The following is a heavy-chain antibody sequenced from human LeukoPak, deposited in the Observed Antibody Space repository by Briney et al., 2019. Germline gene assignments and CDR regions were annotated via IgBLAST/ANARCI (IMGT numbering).Heavy chain of an antibody. CDR1: GGSISSNGYY. CDR2: INHSGST. CDR3: ARGPARIRGYSYGYGTDRNYYYYGMDV. J-gene: IGHJ6*02. Sequence: SETLSLTCTVSGGSISSNGYYWSWIRQPPGKGLERIGEINHSGSTNYNPSLKSRVTISVDTSKNQFSLKLSSVTAADTAVYYCARGPARIRGYSYGYGTDRNYYYYGMDVWGQGTTVTVSS. D-gene: IGHD5-18*01. V-gene: IGHV4-39*07.